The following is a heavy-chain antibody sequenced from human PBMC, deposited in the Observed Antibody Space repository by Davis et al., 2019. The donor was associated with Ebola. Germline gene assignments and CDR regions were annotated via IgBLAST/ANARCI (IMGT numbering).Heavy chain of an antibody. Sequence: ESLKISCAASGFTFSSYWMHWVRQAPGKGLEWIGYIYYSGSTNYNPSLKSRVTISVDTSKNQFSLKLSSVTAADTAVYYCARDALLGFYFDYWGQGTLVTVSS. V-gene: IGHV4-59*01. CDR3: ARDALLGFYFDY. J-gene: IGHJ4*02. CDR1: GFTFSSYW. CDR2: IYYSGST.